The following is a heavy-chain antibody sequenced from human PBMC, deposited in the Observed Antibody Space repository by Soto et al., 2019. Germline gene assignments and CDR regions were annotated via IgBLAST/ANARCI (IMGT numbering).Heavy chain of an antibody. J-gene: IGHJ5*02. CDR2: MNPSSGNT. CDR3: TRFMVHGLIGP. CDR1: GYTFTNYD. V-gene: IGHV1-8*01. Sequence: ASVKVSCKASGYTFTNYDINWLRQATGQGLEWMGWMNPSSGNTGYSHKFQGRISMTRDTSMNTAYMELSSLKFDDTAIYYCTRFMVHGLIGPWGQGTPVTVS. D-gene: IGHD3-10*01.